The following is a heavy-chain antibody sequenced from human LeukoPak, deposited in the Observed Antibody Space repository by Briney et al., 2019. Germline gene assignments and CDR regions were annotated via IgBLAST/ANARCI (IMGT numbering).Heavy chain of an antibody. CDR1: GYTFTSYY. CDR2: INPSGGST. D-gene: IGHD6-6*01. J-gene: IGHJ4*02. V-gene: IGHV1-46*01. Sequence: ASVKVSCKASGYTFTSYYMHWVRQAPGQGLEWMGIINPSGGSTSYAQKFQGRVTMTRDTSTSTVYMELSSLRSEDTAVYYCARDPGYKYSSSEAFFDYWGQGTLVTVSS. CDR3: ARDPGYKYSSSEAFFDY.